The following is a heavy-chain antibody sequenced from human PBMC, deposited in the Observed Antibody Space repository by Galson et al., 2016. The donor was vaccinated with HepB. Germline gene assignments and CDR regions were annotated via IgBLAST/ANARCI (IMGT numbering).Heavy chain of an antibody. CDR1: GFTFSAFA. Sequence: LRLSCAASGFTFSAFAVHWVRQAPGKGLEYVSVVKSDGTISYYGDSVKGRFTISRDNSKNTVYLQMSSLKTEDMAIYYCVIWCAWFNYYLHGMDVWGQGGTVTVSS. V-gene: IGHV3-64D*06. CDR3: VIWCAWFNYYLHGMDV. J-gene: IGHJ6*02. D-gene: IGHD3-3*01. CDR2: VKSDGTIS.